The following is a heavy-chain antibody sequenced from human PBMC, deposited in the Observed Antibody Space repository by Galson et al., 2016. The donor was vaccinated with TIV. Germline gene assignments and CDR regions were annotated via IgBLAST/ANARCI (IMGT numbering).Heavy chain of an antibody. D-gene: IGHD3-22*01. J-gene: IGHJ3*02. CDR2: IKEDGSEK. V-gene: IGHV3-7*03. Sequence: SLRLSCAASEFTISDYWMSWVRQAPGKGLEWVANIKEDGSEKFYVDSVNGRFTISRDNAKNSLYLQMNNLRAEDTAVYYCAKDWAETYDYHSDPFDMWGQGTKVTVSS. CDR1: EFTISDYW. CDR3: AKDWAETYDYHSDPFDM.